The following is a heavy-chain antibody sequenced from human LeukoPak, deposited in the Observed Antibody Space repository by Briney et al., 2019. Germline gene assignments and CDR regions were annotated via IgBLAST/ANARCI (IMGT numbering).Heavy chain of an antibody. Sequence: TGGSLRLSCAASGFTFDDYGMSWVRQAPGKGLEWVSGINWNGGSTGYADSVKGRFTISRDNAKNSLYLQMNSLRAEDTALYYCPSSIATTGDYWGQGTLVTVSS. CDR1: GFTFDDYG. V-gene: IGHV3-20*04. CDR3: PSSIATTGDY. D-gene: IGHD1-1*01. CDR2: INWNGGST. J-gene: IGHJ4*02.